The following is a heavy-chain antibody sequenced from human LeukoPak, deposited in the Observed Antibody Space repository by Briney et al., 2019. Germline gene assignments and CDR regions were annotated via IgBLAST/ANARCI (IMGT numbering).Heavy chain of an antibody. CDR1: GYTFTSYD. J-gene: IGHJ1*01. D-gene: IGHD2-2*02. Sequence: RASVKVSCKASGYTFTSYDINWVRQATGQGLEWMGWMNPNSGNTGYAQKFQGRVTMTRNTSISTAYMELSSLRSEDTAVYYCATIPLKGSEYFPHWGQGTLVTVSS. CDR2: MNPNSGNT. CDR3: ATIPLKGSEYFPH. V-gene: IGHV1-8*01.